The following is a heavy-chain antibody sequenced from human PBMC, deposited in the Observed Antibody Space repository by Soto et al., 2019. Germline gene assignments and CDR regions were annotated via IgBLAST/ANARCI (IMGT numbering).Heavy chain of an antibody. CDR1: GFSFSSYA. CDR2: ISARGGSS. D-gene: IGHD5-12*01. CDR3: AKGSIEYSASVDN. V-gene: IGHV3-23*01. J-gene: IGHJ4*02. Sequence: DVQLLESGGGLVQPGGSLRLSCAASGFSFSSYAMVWVRQAPGKGLEWVAVISARGGSSNFEGSVKGRFTLSRDNSKNVLSLEMNSLRAEDTAIYFCAKGSIEYSASVDNWGQGTLVVVSS.